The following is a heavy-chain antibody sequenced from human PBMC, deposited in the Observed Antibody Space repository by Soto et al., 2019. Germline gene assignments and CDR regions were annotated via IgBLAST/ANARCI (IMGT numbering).Heavy chain of an antibody. J-gene: IGHJ3*02. CDR2: ISAYNGNT. V-gene: IGHV1-18*01. CDR1: GYTFTSYG. Sequence: ASVKVSCKASGYTFTSYGISWVRQAPGQGLEWMGWISAYNGNTNYAQKLQGRVTMTTDTSTSTAYMGLRSLRSDDTAVYYCARDLWVVPAASDDAFDIWGQGTMVTVSS. CDR3: ARDLWVVPAASDDAFDI. D-gene: IGHD2-2*01.